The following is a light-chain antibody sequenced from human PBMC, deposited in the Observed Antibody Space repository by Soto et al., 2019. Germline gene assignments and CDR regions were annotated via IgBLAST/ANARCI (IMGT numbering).Light chain of an antibody. V-gene: IGLV2-14*03. CDR2: DVS. CDR1: RSDVGGYNY. CDR3: SSYTSSSLYV. J-gene: IGLJ1*01. Sequence: QSPLTQPASESGSPGQSITISSTRTRSDVGGYNYVSWYQHHPGKATKLMIYDVSNRPSGVSNRFSGSKSGNTDSLTISGLQAEDEADYYCSSYTSSSLYVFGTETKLTVL.